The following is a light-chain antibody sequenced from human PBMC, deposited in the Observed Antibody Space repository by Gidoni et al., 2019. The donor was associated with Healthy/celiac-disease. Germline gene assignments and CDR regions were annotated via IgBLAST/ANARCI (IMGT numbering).Light chain of an antibody. CDR1: QSISSW. J-gene: IGKJ3*01. V-gene: IGKV1-5*03. Sequence: DIQMTQSPSTLSASVGDRVTITCRAIQSISSWLAWYQPKPGKAPKLLIYKASSLESGVPSRFSGSGSGTEFTLTIISLQPDDFATYYCQRYNSYSFTFGPGTKVDIK. CDR3: QRYNSYSFT. CDR2: KAS.